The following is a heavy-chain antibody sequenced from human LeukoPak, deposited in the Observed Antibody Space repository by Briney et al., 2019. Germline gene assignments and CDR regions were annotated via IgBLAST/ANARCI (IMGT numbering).Heavy chain of an antibody. D-gene: IGHD3-22*01. V-gene: IGHV3-23*01. J-gene: IGHJ4*02. CDR1: GITLSNYG. CDR2: ISGSGGST. CDR3: AKRGVVIRVILVGFHKEAYYFDS. Sequence: GGSLRLSCAVSGITLSNYGMSWVRQAPGKGLEWVAGISGSGGSTKYADSVKGRFTISRDNSKNTLYLQMNSLRVEDTAVYFCAKRGVVIRVILVGFHKEAYYFDSWGQGALVTVSS.